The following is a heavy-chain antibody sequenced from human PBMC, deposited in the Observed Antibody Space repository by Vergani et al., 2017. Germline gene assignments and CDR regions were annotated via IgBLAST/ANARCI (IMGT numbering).Heavy chain of an antibody. J-gene: IGHJ4*02. Sequence: EVQLVESGGDLVQPGRSLRLSCQTSGFNFGEYGVSWVRQAPGNGLEWIGFIRSKTYGATTEYAASVRGRFTISRDDSKGIAYLQMSSLKKEDTAVYRCAVEIYDYGGSRDFDYWGQGTLVVVSS. CDR1: GFNFGEYG. D-gene: IGHD4-23*01. CDR3: AVEIYDYGGSRDFDY. V-gene: IGHV3-49*04. CDR2: IRSKTYGATT.